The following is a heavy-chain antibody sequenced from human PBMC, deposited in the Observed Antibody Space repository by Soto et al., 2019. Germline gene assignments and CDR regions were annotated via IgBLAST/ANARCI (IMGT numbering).Heavy chain of an antibody. CDR3: ARVRGSNDHRYYMDV. CDR1: GGSISSGGDY. D-gene: IGHD1-1*01. Sequence: QVQLQESGPGLVTPSQTLSLTCSVSGGSISSGGDYWTWIRQHPGEGLEWIGYIYYTGGTSYTPSLKSRVTISLDTYNNQFSVKLNSVTAADTAVYYCARVRGSNDHRYYMDVWGKGTTVTVSS. V-gene: IGHV4-31*03. J-gene: IGHJ6*03. CDR2: IYYTGGT.